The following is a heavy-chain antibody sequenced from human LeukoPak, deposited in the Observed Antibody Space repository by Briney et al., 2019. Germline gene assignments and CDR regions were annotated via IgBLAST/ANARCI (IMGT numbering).Heavy chain of an antibody. V-gene: IGHV3-23*01. CDR1: GFTFSSYA. CDR3: AKDRLLWFGNAEYFQH. Sequence: GGSLRLSCAASGFTFSSYAMSWVRQAPGKGLEWVSAISGSGGSTYYADSVKGRFTISRDNSKNTLYLQMNSLRAEDTAVYYCAKDRLLWFGNAEYFQHWGQGTLVTVSS. D-gene: IGHD3-10*01. J-gene: IGHJ1*01. CDR2: ISGSGGST.